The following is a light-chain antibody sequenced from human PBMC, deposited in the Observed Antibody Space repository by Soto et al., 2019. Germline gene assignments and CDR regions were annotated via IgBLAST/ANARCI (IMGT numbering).Light chain of an antibody. Sequence: AIQMTQSPSSLSASVVDRVTITCRASHGIRNDLGWYQQRPGKAPKLLIYDASNLQSGVPSRFSGRTSGTDFILTISSLQPDDFATYYCLQTYNCPWTFGQGTEV. CDR1: HGIRND. V-gene: IGKV1-6*01. CDR3: LQTYNCPWT. CDR2: DAS. J-gene: IGKJ1*01.